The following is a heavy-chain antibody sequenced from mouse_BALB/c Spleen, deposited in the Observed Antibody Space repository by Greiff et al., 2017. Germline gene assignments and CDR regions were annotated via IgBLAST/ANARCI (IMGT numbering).Heavy chain of an antibody. CDR1: GYSFTGYN. CDR2: IDPYYGGT. Sequence: EVQLQESGPELEKPGASVKISCKASGYSFTGYNMNWVKQSNGKSLEWIGNIDPYYGGTSYNQKFKGKATLTVDKSSSTTYMQLKSLTSEDSAVYNCACYGNYDYFMDYWGQGTSVTVSS. J-gene: IGHJ4*01. CDR3: ACYGNYDYFMDY. V-gene: IGHV1-39*01. D-gene: IGHD2-1*01.